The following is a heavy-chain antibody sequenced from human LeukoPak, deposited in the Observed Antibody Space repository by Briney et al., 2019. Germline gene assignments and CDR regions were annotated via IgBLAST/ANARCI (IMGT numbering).Heavy chain of an antibody. Sequence: SETLSLTCTVSGGSISSYYWSWIRQPPGKGLEWIGYIYYSGSTNYNPSLESRVTISVDTSKNQFSLKLSSVTAADTAVYYCARGGPYFDYWGQGTLVTVSS. D-gene: IGHD2-15*01. V-gene: IGHV4-59*01. CDR1: GGSISSYY. J-gene: IGHJ4*02. CDR2: IYYSGST. CDR3: ARGGPYFDY.